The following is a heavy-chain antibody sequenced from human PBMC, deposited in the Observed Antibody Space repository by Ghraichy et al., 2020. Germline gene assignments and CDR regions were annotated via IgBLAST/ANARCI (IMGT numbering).Heavy chain of an antibody. CDR2: ISYDGSNK. CDR3: ARDTLLQVTLDV. Sequence: GGSLRLSCAASGFTFSSYAMHWVRRAPGKGLEWVAVISYDGSNKYYADSVKGRFTISRDNSKNTLYLQMNSLRAEDTAVYYCARDTLLQVTLDVWGQGTTVTVSS. J-gene: IGHJ6*02. D-gene: IGHD2/OR15-2a*01. V-gene: IGHV3-30-3*01. CDR1: GFTFSSYA.